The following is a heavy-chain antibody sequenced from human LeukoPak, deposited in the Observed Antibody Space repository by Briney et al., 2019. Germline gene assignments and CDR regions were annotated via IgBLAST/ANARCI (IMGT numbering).Heavy chain of an antibody. CDR1: GGSIRSGSYY. CDR3: ARHNVGRNYHDY. D-gene: IGHD2-15*01. V-gene: IGHV4-61*02. CDR2: IYTSGST. Sequence: SQTLSLTCTVSGGSIRSGSYYWSWIRQPAGKGLEWIGRIYTSGSTNYNPSLKSRVTISVDTSKNQSSLKLNSVTAPDTAVYCCARHNVGRNYHDYWGQGALVTVSS. J-gene: IGHJ4*02.